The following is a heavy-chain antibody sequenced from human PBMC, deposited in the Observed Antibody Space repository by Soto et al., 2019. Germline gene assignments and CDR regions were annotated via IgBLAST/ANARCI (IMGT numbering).Heavy chain of an antibody. J-gene: IGHJ6*02. V-gene: IGHV5-10-1*01. D-gene: IGHD5-12*01. CDR1: GYSFTSYW. Sequence: GESLKISCKGSGYSFTSYWISWVRQMPGKGLEWMGRIDPSDSYTNYSPSFQGHVTISADKSISTAYLQWSSLKASDTAMYYCARPLVATTSYYYGMDVWGQGTTVTVSS. CDR2: IDPSDSYT. CDR3: ARPLVATTSYYYGMDV.